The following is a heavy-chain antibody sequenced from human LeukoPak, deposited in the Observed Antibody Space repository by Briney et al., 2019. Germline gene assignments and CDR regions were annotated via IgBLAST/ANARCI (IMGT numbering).Heavy chain of an antibody. Sequence: GGSLRLPCAASGFTCSSYAMRWLRQARGRGLEGVSAISGSGGSTYYADSVKGRFTISRDNSKNTLYLQMSSLRAEDTAVYYCAKFSYGSGRNYYYMDVWGKGTTVIVSS. J-gene: IGHJ6*03. CDR3: AKFSYGSGRNYYYMDV. D-gene: IGHD3-10*01. V-gene: IGHV3-23*01. CDR2: ISGSGGST. CDR1: GFTCSSYA.